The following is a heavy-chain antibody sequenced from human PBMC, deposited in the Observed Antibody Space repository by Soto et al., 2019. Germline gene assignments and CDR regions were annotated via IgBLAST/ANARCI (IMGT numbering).Heavy chain of an antibody. CDR2: IYHSGST. Sequence: SETLSLTCAVSGGSISSSNWWSWVRQPPGKGLEWIGEIYHSGSTNYNPSLKSRVTISVDKSKNQFSLKLSSVTAADTAVYYCAREMRLLYYYYGMDGWGQGTTVTVSS. J-gene: IGHJ6*02. V-gene: IGHV4-4*02. CDR3: AREMRLLYYYYGMDG. D-gene: IGHD6-25*01. CDR1: GGSISSSNW.